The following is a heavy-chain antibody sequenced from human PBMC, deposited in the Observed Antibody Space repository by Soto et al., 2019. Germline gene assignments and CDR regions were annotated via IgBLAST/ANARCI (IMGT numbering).Heavy chain of an antibody. CDR2: IDWDDDK. Sequence: GSGPTLVNPTQTLTLTCTFSGFSLSTSGMCVSWIRQPPGNALEWLALIDWDDDKYYSTSLKTRLTISKDTSKNQVVLTMTNMDPVDTATYYCARSRITMVRGGGNWFDPWGQGTLVTVSS. D-gene: IGHD3-10*01. CDR3: ARSRITMVRGGGNWFDP. CDR1: GFSLSTSGMC. V-gene: IGHV2-70*01. J-gene: IGHJ5*02.